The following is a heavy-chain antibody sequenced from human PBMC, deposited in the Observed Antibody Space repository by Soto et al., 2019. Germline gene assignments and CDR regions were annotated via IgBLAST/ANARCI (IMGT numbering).Heavy chain of an antibody. D-gene: IGHD3-10*01. Sequence: ASVKVSCKASGYTFTSYGISWVRQAPGQGLEWMGWISAYNGNTNYAQKLQGRVTMTTDTSTSTAYMELRSLRSEDTAVYYFATDLLSYRGVIAGVLPIFDYWGQGTLVTVSS. V-gene: IGHV1-18*01. CDR2: ISAYNGNT. J-gene: IGHJ4*02. CDR3: ATDLLSYRGVIAGVLPIFDY. CDR1: GYTFTSYG.